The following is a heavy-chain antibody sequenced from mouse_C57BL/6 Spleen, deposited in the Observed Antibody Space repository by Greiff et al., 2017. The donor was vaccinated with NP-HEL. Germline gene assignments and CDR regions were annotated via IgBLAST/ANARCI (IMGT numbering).Heavy chain of an antibody. V-gene: IGHV1-82*01. Sequence: VQLQQSGPELVKPGASVKISCKASGYAFSSSWMNWVKQRPGKGLEWIGRIYPGDGDTNYNGKFKGKATLTADKSSSTAYMQLSSLTSEDSAVYFCARGGTVNWYFDVWGTRTTVTVSS. J-gene: IGHJ1*03. CDR2: IYPGDGDT. D-gene: IGHD1-1*01. CDR1: GYAFSSSW. CDR3: ARGGTVNWYFDV.